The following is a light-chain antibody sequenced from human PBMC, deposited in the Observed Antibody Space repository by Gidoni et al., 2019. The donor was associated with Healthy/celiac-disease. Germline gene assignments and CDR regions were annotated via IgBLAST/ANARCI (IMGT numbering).Light chain of an antibody. CDR1: QSLLHSNGYNY. V-gene: IGKV2-28*01. Sequence: DIVMPPSPLSLPVTPGAPASISCRSSQSLLHSNGYNYLDWYLQKPGQSPQILIYLGSNRASGVPDRCSGRGSGTEFTVKSSRVEAEDGGVYYCMQALQTPPTFGQGTKVEIK. J-gene: IGKJ1*01. CDR2: LGS. CDR3: MQALQTPPT.